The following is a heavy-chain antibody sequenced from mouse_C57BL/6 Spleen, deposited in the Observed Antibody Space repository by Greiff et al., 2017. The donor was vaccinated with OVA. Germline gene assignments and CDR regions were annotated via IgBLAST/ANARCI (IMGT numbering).Heavy chain of an antibody. Sequence: QVQLQQSGAELVKPGASVKISCKASGYAFSSYWMNWVKQRPGQGLEWIGQIYPGDGDTNYNGKFKGKATLTADKSSSTAYMQLSSLTSEDSAVYFCARSGYDYDIAYWGQGTLVTVSA. J-gene: IGHJ3*01. CDR1: GYAFSSYW. CDR2: IYPGDGDT. V-gene: IGHV1-80*01. CDR3: ARSGYDYDIAY. D-gene: IGHD2-4*01.